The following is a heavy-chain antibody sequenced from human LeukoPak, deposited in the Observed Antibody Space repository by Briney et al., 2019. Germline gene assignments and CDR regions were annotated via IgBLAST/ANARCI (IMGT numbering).Heavy chain of an antibody. CDR3: ARVYGSGSKKNWFDP. J-gene: IGHJ5*02. Sequence: GASVKVSCKASGGTFSSYAISWVRQAPGQGLEWMGGIIPIFGTANYAQKFRGRVTMTRNISISTAYMELSSLRSEDTAVYYCARVYGSGSKKNWFDPWGQGTLVTVSS. CDR1: GGTFSSYA. D-gene: IGHD3-10*01. V-gene: IGHV1-69*05. CDR2: IIPIFGTA.